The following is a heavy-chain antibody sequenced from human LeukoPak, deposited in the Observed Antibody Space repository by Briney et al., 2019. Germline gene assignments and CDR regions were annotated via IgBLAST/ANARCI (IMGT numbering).Heavy chain of an antibody. CDR2: IIPILGIA. D-gene: IGHD1-26*01. J-gene: IGHJ3*02. CDR3: ARETSYSGSYYHAFDI. Sequence: GASVKVSCKASGGTFSSYAISWVRQAPGQGLEWMGRIIPILGIANYAQKFQGRVTITADKSTSTAYMELSSLRSEDTAVYYCARETSYSGSYYHAFDIWDQGTTVTVSS. CDR1: GGTFSSYA. V-gene: IGHV1-69*04.